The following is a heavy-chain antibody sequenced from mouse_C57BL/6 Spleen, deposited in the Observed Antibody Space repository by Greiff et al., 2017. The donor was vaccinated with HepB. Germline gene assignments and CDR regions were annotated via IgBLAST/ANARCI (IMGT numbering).Heavy chain of an antibody. CDR3: ARSGSSYVYGEAWFAY. Sequence: DVMLVESGGDLVKPGGSLKLSCAASGFTFSSYGMSWVRQTPDKRLEWVGTISSGGSYTDYPDSVKGRFTITRDNAKNNLYLQMSSLNSEDTATYDCARSGSSYVYGEAWFAYWGQGTLVTVSA. D-gene: IGHD1-3*01. CDR2: ISSGGSYT. CDR1: GFTFSSYG. J-gene: IGHJ3*01. V-gene: IGHV5-6*02.